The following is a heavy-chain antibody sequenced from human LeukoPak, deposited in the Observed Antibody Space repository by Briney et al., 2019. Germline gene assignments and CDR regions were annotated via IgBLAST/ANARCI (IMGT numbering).Heavy chain of an antibody. J-gene: IGHJ5*02. CDR1: GFTFGNFA. Sequence: SGGSRRLSCAASGFTFGNFAMSWVRQAPGKGLEWVSSISGSGGATYYVDSVKGRFTISRDNSKNTLYLQKNSLRAEDTAVYYCAKTPYSSDWYGYWFDPWGQGTLVTVSS. CDR3: AKTPYSSDWYGYWFDP. D-gene: IGHD6-13*01. V-gene: IGHV3-23*01. CDR2: ISGSGGAT.